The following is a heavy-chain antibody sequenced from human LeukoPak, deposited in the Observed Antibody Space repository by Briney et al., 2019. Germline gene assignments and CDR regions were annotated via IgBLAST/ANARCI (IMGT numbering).Heavy chain of an antibody. V-gene: IGHV3-53*01. CDR2: IYNDGST. D-gene: IGHD2/OR15-2a*01. Sequence: PGGSLRLSCAASGLTVSSSYMSWVRQAPGNGLEWVSIIYNDGSTYYADSMKGRFTISRDNSKNTLYLQVNSLRAEDTAMYYCARNILFAFDIWGQGTMVTVSS. J-gene: IGHJ3*02. CDR1: GLTVSSSY. CDR3: ARNILFAFDI.